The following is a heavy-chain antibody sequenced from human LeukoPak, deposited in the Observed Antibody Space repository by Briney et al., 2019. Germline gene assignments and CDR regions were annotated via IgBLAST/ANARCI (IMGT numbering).Heavy chain of an antibody. CDR1: GGSISRYY. CDR2: IYYSGST. CDR3: ARDSSGYYPRVEFDP. V-gene: IGHV4-59*01. Sequence: PSETLSLTCTVSGGSISRYYWSWIRQPPGKGLEWIGYIYYSGSTNYNPSLKSRVTISVDTSKNQFSLKLSSVTAADTAVYYCARDSSGYYPRVEFDPWSQGTLDTVSS. D-gene: IGHD3-22*01. J-gene: IGHJ5*02.